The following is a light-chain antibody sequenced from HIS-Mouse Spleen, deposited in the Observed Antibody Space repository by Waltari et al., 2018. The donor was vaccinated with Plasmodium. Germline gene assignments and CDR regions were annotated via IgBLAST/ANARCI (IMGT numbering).Light chain of an antibody. CDR1: QSVLYSSNNKNY. CDR3: QQYYSTPPYT. Sequence: DLVMTQSPDSLAVSLGKTATINCISSQSVLYSSNNKNYLAWYQQKPGQPPKLLIYLASTRESGVPDRFSGSGSGTDFTLTISSLQAEDVAVYYCQQYYSTPPYTFGQGTKLEIK. V-gene: IGKV4-1*01. CDR2: LAS. J-gene: IGKJ2*01.